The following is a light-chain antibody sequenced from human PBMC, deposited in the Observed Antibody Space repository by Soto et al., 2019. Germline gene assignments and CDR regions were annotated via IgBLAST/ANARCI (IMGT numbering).Light chain of an antibody. CDR2: LGS. V-gene: IGKV2-28*01. CDR3: MQAIQTRT. CDR1: QSLLHSNGYYY. J-gene: IGKJ1*01. Sequence: DIVMTQSPLSLPVTPGEPASISCRSSQSLLHSNGYYYLDWYLQKPGQSPQLLIYLGSNRASGVPDRFSGSGSGTDFTLKISRVDAEDVGVYYCMQAIQTRTFGQGTKV.